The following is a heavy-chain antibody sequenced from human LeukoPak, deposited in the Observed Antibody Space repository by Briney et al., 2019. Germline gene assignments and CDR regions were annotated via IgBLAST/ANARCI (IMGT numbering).Heavy chain of an antibody. CDR1: GYTFTSYY. CDR2: INPSGGST. CDR3: ARETRTGGNDY. V-gene: IGHV1-46*01. Sequence: ASVKVSCKASGYTFTSYYMHWVRQAPGQGLEWMGIINPSGGSTSYAQKFQGRVTMTRDMSTSTVYMELSSLRSEDAAVYYCARETRTGGNDYWGQGTLVTVSS. D-gene: IGHD3/OR15-3a*01. J-gene: IGHJ4*02.